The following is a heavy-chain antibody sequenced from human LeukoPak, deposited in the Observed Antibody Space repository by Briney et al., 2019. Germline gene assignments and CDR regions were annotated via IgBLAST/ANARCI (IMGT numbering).Heavy chain of an antibody. V-gene: IGHV3-23*01. CDR3: AKVAVTTQGYYYYMDV. D-gene: IGHD4-17*01. CDR1: GFTFSSYG. CDR2: ISGSGGST. J-gene: IGHJ6*03. Sequence: GGSLRLSCAASGFTFSSYGMSWVRQAPGKGLEWVSAISGSGGSTYYADSVKGRFTISRDNSKNTLYLQMNSLRAEDTAVYYCAKVAVTTQGYYYYMDVWGKGTTVTISS.